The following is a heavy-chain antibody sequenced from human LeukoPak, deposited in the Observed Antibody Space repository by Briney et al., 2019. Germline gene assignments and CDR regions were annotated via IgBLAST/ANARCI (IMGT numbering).Heavy chain of an antibody. CDR3: ARDRWFGEEPYGMDV. CDR2: ISSSSSYI. D-gene: IGHD3-10*01. J-gene: IGHJ6*02. CDR1: AFIFSGHW. V-gene: IGHV3-21*01. Sequence: GGSLRLSCEGSAFIFSGHWMNWVRQTPGKGLEWVSSISSSSSYIYYADSVKGRFTISRDNAKNSLYLQMNSLRAEDTAVYYCARDRWFGEEPYGMDVWGQGTTVTVSS.